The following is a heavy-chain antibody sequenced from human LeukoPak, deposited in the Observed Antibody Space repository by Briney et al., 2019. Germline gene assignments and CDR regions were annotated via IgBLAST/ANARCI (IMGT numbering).Heavy chain of an antibody. CDR1: GFTFSSYA. CDR3: AKPHRWYELRY. V-gene: IGHV3-23*01. CDR2: ISGSGGST. D-gene: IGHD2-15*01. Sequence: PGGSLRLSCAASGFTFSSYAMSWVRQAPGKRLAWVSAISGSGGSTYYADSVKGRFTISRDNSKNTLYLQMNSLRAEDTAVYYCAKPHRWYELRYWGQGTLVTVSS. J-gene: IGHJ4*02.